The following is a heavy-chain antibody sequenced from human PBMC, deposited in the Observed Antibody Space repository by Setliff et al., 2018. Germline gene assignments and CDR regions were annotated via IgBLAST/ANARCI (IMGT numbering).Heavy chain of an antibody. J-gene: IGHJ3*02. CDR3: VCFSWRGCSGDTCYSGDDSFDM. V-gene: IGHV3-48*01. CDR1: GFNFMNYG. CDR2: ISSISSSTI. D-gene: IGHD2-15*01. Sequence: PGGSLRLSCAASGFNFMNYGMNWVRQAPGEGLEWVSYISSISSSTIYYADSVKGRFTVSRDNAKNSLYLQMNSLRAEDTAIYYCVCFSWRGCSGDTCYSGDDSFDMWGQGTEVTVS.